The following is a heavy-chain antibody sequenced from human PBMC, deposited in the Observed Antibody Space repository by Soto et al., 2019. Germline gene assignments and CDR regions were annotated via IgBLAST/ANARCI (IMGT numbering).Heavy chain of an antibody. D-gene: IGHD2-21*02. J-gene: IGHJ5*02. Sequence: SETLSLTCGVSGGTVASSHWWSWVRQSPGRGLEWIGNVYHTGDTNFNPSLQSRVTFSVDKSNNQLYLRLTSVTAADTAVYFCAREFVTAGGNNYFDPWGPGTLVTVSS. V-gene: IGHV4-4*02. CDR3: AREFVTAGGNNYFDP. CDR1: GGTVASSHW. CDR2: VYHTGDT.